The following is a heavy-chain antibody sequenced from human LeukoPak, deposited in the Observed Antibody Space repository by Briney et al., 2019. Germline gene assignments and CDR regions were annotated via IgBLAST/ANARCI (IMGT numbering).Heavy chain of an antibody. Sequence: GGSLTLSCAASGFNFYNYAIHWVRQAPGKGLEWVAVISDDGNEKYYVDSVQGRFTISRDNSRNTLSLQMSSLRAEDTAVYYCAKDAGHTAMKYYFDYWGQGILVTVSS. CDR1: GFNFYNYA. J-gene: IGHJ4*02. D-gene: IGHD5-18*01. V-gene: IGHV3-30*18. CDR3: AKDAGHTAMKYYFDY. CDR2: ISDDGNEK.